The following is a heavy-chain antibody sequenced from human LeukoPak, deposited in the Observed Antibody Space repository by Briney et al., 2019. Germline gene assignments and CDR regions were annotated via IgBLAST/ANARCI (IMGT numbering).Heavy chain of an antibody. D-gene: IGHD1-1*01. J-gene: IGHJ4*02. V-gene: IGHV3-21*01. Sequence: GGSLRLSCAASGFTFSSYSMNWVRQAPGKGLEWVSSISSSSSYIYFADSVKGRFTISRDNAKNLLYLQMNSLRAEDTAVYYCARINWNAPFDYWGQGTLVTVSS. CDR1: GFTFSSYS. CDR2: ISSSSSYI. CDR3: ARINWNAPFDY.